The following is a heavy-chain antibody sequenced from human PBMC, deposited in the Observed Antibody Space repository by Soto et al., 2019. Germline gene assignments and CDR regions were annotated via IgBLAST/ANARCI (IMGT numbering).Heavy chain of an antibody. V-gene: IGHV2-5*02. J-gene: IGHJ4*02. CDR1: GFSLSTSGVG. CDR2: IYWDDDK. Sequence: SGPTLVKPTQTLTLTCTFSGFSLSTSGVGVGWIRQPPGKALEWLELIYWDDDKRYSPSLKSRLTITKDTSKNQVVLTMTNMAPVDTATYYCAHRFYQLLPFDYWGQGTLVTVSS. D-gene: IGHD2-2*01. CDR3: AHRFYQLLPFDY.